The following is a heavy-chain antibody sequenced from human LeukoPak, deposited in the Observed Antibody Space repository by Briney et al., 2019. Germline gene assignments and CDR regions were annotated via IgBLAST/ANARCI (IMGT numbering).Heavy chain of an antibody. CDR1: GFTFNNYY. CDR3: ARDPSVAATGWGRWFDH. CDR2: MSGSSSTI. D-gene: IGHD6-13*01. Sequence: GGSLRLSCAASGFTFNNYYMSWIRQSPGKGLEWLSYMSGSSSTIYYADSVKGRFTISRDNAKNSLYLQMNSLRDEDTAVYYCARDPSVAATGWGRWFDHWGQGTLVTVSS. J-gene: IGHJ5*02. V-gene: IGHV3-11*04.